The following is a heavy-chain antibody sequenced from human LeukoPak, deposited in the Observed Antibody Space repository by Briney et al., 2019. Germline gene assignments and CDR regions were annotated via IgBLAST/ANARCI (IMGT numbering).Heavy chain of an antibody. Sequence: RASVKVSCKASGYTFTSYDFNWLRQATGQGPEWMGWMNPNSGATGYAQKFQGRVTMTRSASINTAYMELSNLRSEDTAVYYCARPPRPWGFDYGGRGPLVTVP. D-gene: IGHD6-6*01. CDR3: ARPPRPWGFDY. CDR1: GYTFTSYD. V-gene: IGHV1-8*01. J-gene: IGHJ4*02. CDR2: MNPNSGAT.